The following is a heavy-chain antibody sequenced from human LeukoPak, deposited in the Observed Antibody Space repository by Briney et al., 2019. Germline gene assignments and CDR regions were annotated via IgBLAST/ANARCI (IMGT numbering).Heavy chain of an antibody. Sequence: SETLSPTCTVSGGSISSYYWSWIRQPPGKGLEWIGYIYYSGSTNYNPSLKSRVTISVDTSKNQFSLKLSSATAADTAVYYCARLMTAVSSFEYWGQGILVTVSS. CDR3: ARLMTAVSSFEY. V-gene: IGHV4-59*08. CDR1: GGSISSYY. CDR2: IYYSGST. D-gene: IGHD4-17*01. J-gene: IGHJ4*02.